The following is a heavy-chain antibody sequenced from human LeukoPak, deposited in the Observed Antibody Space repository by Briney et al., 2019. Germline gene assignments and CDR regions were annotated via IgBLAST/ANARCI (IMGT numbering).Heavy chain of an antibody. V-gene: IGHV1-69*05. J-gene: IGHJ5*02. CDR1: GGTFSSYA. CDR3: AGVGVAARAGWFDP. Sequence: LAASVKVSCKASGGTFSSYAISWVRQAPGQGLEWMGGIIPIFGTANYAQKFQGRVTITTDESTSTAYMELSSLRSEDTAVYYCAGVGVAARAGWFDPWGQGTLVTVSS. D-gene: IGHD6-6*01. CDR2: IIPIFGTA.